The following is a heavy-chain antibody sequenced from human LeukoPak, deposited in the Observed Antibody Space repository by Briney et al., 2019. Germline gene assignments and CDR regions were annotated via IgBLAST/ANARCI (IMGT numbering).Heavy chain of an antibody. D-gene: IGHD5-18*01. CDR3: ATDLRGYSYGFDAFDI. Sequence: ASVKVSCKVSGYTLTELSMHWVRQAPGKGLEWMGGFDPEDGETIYAQKFQGRVTMTEDTSTDIAYMELSSLRSEDTAVYYCATDLRGYSYGFDAFDIWGQGTMVTVSS. CDR1: GYTLTELS. V-gene: IGHV1-24*01. J-gene: IGHJ3*02. CDR2: FDPEDGET.